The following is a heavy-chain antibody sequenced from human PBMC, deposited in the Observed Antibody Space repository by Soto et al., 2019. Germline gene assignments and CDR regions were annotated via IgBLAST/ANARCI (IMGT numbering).Heavy chain of an antibody. J-gene: IGHJ5*02. V-gene: IGHV1-8*01. Sequence: ASVKVSCKASGYTFISYDINCVRQATGQGLEWMGYMNPNSGNTGYSQEFQGRVTMTWNTSISTAYMELTSLKSEDTAVYYCAREWDGDGYNSGWFDPWGQGTLVTVSS. D-gene: IGHD5-12*01. CDR3: AREWDGDGYNSGWFDP. CDR1: GYTFISYD. CDR2: MNPNSGNT.